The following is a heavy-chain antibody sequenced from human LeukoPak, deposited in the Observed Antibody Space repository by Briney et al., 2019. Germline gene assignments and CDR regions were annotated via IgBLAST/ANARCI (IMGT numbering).Heavy chain of an antibody. J-gene: IGHJ5*02. D-gene: IGHD6-13*01. CDR1: GYTFTTHD. V-gene: IGHV1-8*03. CDR3: GXXXXXXALSSXYXRGWFDP. Sequence: ASVKVSCKASGYTFTTHDINWVRQATGQGLEWMGWMNPNSGNTGYARKFQGRLTITRDTSISTAYMELSSLRSEDTAVYYCGXXXXXXALSSXYXRGWFDPWGQGTLVTVSS. CDR2: MNPNSGNT.